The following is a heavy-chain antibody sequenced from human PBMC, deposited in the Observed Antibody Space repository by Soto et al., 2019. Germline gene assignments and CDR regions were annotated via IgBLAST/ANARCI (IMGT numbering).Heavy chain of an antibody. D-gene: IGHD3-22*01. Sequence: PGGSLRLSCAASGFTFSSYAMSWVRQAPGKGLEWVSAISGSGGSTYYADSVKGRFTTSRDNSKNTLYLQMNSLRAEDTAVYYCAKDSGRNYYDSSGYAHWGQGTLVTVSS. V-gene: IGHV3-23*01. CDR2: ISGSGGST. J-gene: IGHJ4*02. CDR3: AKDSGRNYYDSSGYAH. CDR1: GFTFSSYA.